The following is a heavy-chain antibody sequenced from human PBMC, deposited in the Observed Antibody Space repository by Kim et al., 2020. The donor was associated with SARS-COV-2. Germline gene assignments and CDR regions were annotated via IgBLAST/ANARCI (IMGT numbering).Heavy chain of an antibody. J-gene: IGHJ5*02. D-gene: IGHD3-10*01. CDR3: AKGGGILWGSGSETSNWFDP. V-gene: IGHV3-23*01. Sequence: RFTISREKSKNTLYLQMNSLRAEDTAVYYCAKGGGILWGSGSETSNWFDPWGQGTLVTVSS.